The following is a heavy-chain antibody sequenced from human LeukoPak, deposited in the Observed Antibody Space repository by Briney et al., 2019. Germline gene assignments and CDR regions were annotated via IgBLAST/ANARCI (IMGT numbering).Heavy chain of an antibody. CDR2: IRYDGSNK. Sequence: GGSLRLSCAASGFTFSSYGIHWVRQAPGKGLEWVAFIRYDGSNKYYADSVKGRFTISRDNSKNTLYLQMNSLRAEDTAVYYCAKDSRYCSSTSCYEAYYYYYMDVWGKGTTVTVSS. D-gene: IGHD2-2*01. V-gene: IGHV3-30*02. CDR1: GFTFSSYG. J-gene: IGHJ6*03. CDR3: AKDSRYCSSTSCYEAYYYYYMDV.